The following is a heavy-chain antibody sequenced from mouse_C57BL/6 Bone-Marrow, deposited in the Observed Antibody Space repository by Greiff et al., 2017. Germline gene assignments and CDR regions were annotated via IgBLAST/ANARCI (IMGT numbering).Heavy chain of an antibody. Sequence: VQLQQSGPELVKPGASVKISCKASGYAFSSSWMNWVKQRPGKGLEWIGRIYPGDGDTNYNGKLKGKATLTADKSSSTAYMQLSSLTSEDSAVYFCAGYGSSYYFDYWGQGTTLTVSS. J-gene: IGHJ2*01. CDR1: GYAFSSSW. CDR2: IYPGDGDT. D-gene: IGHD1-1*01. V-gene: IGHV1-82*01. CDR3: AGYGSSYYFDY.